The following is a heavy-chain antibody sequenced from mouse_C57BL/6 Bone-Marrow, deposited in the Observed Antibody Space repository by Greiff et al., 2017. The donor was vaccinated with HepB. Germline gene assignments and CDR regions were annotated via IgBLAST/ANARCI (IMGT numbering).Heavy chain of an antibody. V-gene: IGHV5-17*01. CDR3: ASHYYGSSGFDY. Sequence: EVHLVESGGGLVKPGGSLKLSCAASGFTFSDYGMHWVRQAPEKGLEWVAYISSGSSTIYYADTVKGRFTISRDNAKNTLFLQMTSLRSEDTAMYSCASHYYGSSGFDYWGQGTTLTVSS. J-gene: IGHJ2*01. D-gene: IGHD1-1*01. CDR1: GFTFSDYG. CDR2: ISSGSSTI.